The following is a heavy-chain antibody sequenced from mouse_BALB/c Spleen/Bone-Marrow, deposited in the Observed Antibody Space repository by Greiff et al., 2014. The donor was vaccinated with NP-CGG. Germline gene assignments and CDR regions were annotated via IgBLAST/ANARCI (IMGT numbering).Heavy chain of an antibody. CDR2: IDPANGNT. D-gene: IGHD1-1*01. V-gene: IGHV14-3*02. CDR1: GFNIKDTY. CDR3: AIYYYGSSGFAY. Sequence: VQLQQSGAELVKPGASVKSSCTAPGFNIKDTYMHWVKQRPEQGLEWIGRIDPANGNTKYDPKFQGKATITADTSSNTAYLQLSSLTSEDTAVYYCAIYYYGSSGFAYWGQGTLVTVSA. J-gene: IGHJ3*01.